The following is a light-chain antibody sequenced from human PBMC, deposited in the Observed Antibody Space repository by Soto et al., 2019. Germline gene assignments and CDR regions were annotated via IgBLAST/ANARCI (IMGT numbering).Light chain of an antibody. CDR1: PSVTNF. CDR2: GAS. Sequence: EIVLTQSPATLSLSPGERATLSCRASPSVTNFLAWYQQKPGQVPSLLIYGASTRASGIPARFSGSGSGTEFTLTIGSLQSEDFAVYYCQQYSSSPSFGQGTRLEIK. V-gene: IGKV3-15*01. CDR3: QQYSSSPS. J-gene: IGKJ5*01.